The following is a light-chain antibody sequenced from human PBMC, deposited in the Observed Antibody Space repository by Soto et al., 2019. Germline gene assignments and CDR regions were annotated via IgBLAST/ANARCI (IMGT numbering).Light chain of an antibody. CDR3: QQRYIWPPLT. J-gene: IGKJ4*01. V-gene: IGKV3-11*01. CDR2: DAS. Sequence: EIVLTQSPATLSLSPGERATLSCRASQSVVNYLGWYQQKPGQAPRLLIYDASNRATGIPARFSGSGSGTDFTLTISRLEPEDFAVYYCQQRYIWPPLTFGGGTRVEIK. CDR1: QSVVNY.